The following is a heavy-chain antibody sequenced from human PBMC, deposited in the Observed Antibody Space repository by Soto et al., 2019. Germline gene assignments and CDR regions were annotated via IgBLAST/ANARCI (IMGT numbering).Heavy chain of an antibody. J-gene: IGHJ5*02. Sequence: GGSLTLSCAASGFTFSNAWMSWVRQAPGKVLEWVGRIKSKTDGGTTDYAATVKGRFTISRDDSKNTLYLQMNSLKTEDTAVYYCPTEDLWFGELNWFDPWGQGTLVTVSS. D-gene: IGHD3-10*01. V-gene: IGHV3-15*01. CDR3: PTEDLWFGELNWFDP. CDR1: GFTFSNAW. CDR2: IKSKTDGGTT.